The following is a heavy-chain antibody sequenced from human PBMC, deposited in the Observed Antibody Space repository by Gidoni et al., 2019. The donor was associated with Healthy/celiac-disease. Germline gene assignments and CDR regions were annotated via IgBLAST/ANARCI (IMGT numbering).Heavy chain of an antibody. CDR3: ARDKGFWWRGWFDP. CDR1: GFTFSSYW. V-gene: IGHV3-7*03. CDR2: IKQDGSEK. Sequence: EVQLLESGGGLVQPGGSLRLYCAASGFTFSSYWMSWVRQAPGKGLEWVANIKQDGSEKYYVDSVKGRFTISRDNAKNSLYLQMNSLRAEDTAVYYCARDKGFWWRGWFDPWGQGTLVTVSS. D-gene: IGHD2-15*01. J-gene: IGHJ5*02.